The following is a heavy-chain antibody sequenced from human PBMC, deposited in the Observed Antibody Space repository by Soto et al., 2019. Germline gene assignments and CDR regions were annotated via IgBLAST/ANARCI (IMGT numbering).Heavy chain of an antibody. CDR3: AKDIRAYYDFWSGAYGMDV. J-gene: IGHJ6*02. CDR1: GFTFSSYG. CDR2: ISYDGSNK. Sequence: GGSLRLSCAASGFTFSSYGMHWVRQAPGKGLEWVAVISYDGSNKYYADSVKGRFTISRDNSKNTLYLQMNSLRAEDTAVYYCAKDIRAYYDFWSGAYGMDVWGQGTTVPSP. V-gene: IGHV3-30*18. D-gene: IGHD3-3*01.